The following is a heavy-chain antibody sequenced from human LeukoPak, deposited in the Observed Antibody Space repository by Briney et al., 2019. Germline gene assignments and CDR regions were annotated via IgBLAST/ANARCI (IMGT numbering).Heavy chain of an antibody. Sequence: ASVKVSCKASGGTFSSYAISWVRQAPGQGLEWMGWISAYNGNTNYAQKLQGRVTMTTDTSTSTAYMELRSLRSDDTAVYYCARASPYYDFWSGYYGNPKYYFDYWGQGTLVTVSS. V-gene: IGHV1-18*01. CDR2: ISAYNGNT. J-gene: IGHJ4*02. CDR1: GGTFSSYA. CDR3: ARASPYYDFWSGYYGNPKYYFDY. D-gene: IGHD3-3*01.